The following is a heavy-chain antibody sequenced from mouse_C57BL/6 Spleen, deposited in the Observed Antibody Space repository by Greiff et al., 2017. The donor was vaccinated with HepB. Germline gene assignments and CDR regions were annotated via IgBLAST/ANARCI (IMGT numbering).Heavy chain of an antibody. CDR2: ISYDGSN. CDR1: GYSITSGYY. CDR3: ARGAYYSNYNWYFDV. J-gene: IGHJ1*03. D-gene: IGHD2-5*01. Sequence: EVKLMESGPGLVKPSQSLSLTCSVTGYSITSGYYWNWIRQFPGNKLEWMGYISYDGSNNYNPSLKNRISITRDTSKNQFFLKLNSVTTEDTATYYCARGAYYSNYNWYFDVWGTGTTVTVSS. V-gene: IGHV3-6*01.